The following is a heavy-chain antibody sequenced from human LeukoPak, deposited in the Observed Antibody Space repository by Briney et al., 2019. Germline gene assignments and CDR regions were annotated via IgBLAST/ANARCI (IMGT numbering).Heavy chain of an antibody. J-gene: IGHJ6*02. CDR3: ARAPLYSGGSGWSIYYFYAMDV. V-gene: IGHV4-59*11. Sequence: PSETLSLTCSVSGGSITSHFWSWIRQPPGKGLEWIGYIHYSGSTNYNPSLKSRVTISPDTSKNQLFLKLSSVTAADTAVYYCARAPLYSGGSGWSIYYFYAMDVWGQGTTVTVSS. D-gene: IGHD6-19*01. CDR2: IHYSGST. CDR1: GGSITSHF.